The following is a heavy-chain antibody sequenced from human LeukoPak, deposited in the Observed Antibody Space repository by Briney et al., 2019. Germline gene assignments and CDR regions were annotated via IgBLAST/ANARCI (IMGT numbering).Heavy chain of an antibody. CDR3: ARARLVGTFDY. J-gene: IGHJ4*02. V-gene: IGHV4-59*01. D-gene: IGHD5-12*01. CDR2: IYYSGST. CDR1: GGSISSYY. Sequence: SETPSLTCTVSGGSISSYYWSWIRQPPGKGLEWIGYIYYSGSTNYNPSLKSRVTISVDTSKNQFSLKLSSVTAADTAVYYCARARLVGTFDYWGQGTLVTVSS.